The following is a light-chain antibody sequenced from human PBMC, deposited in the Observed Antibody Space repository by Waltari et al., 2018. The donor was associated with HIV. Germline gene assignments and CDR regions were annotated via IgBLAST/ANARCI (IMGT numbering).Light chain of an antibody. J-gene: IGLJ3*02. V-gene: IGLV1-40*01. Sequence: QSVLTQPPSVSGAPGQRVTISCTGSSSNIGAGSYVHWYQQLPGTAPKRLIYGNTNRPAGVPDRFSGSKAGTSASLAITVLQAEDEADYYCQSYDNSLGGWVFGGGTKLTVL. CDR3: QSYDNSLGGWV. CDR1: SSNIGAGSY. CDR2: GNT.